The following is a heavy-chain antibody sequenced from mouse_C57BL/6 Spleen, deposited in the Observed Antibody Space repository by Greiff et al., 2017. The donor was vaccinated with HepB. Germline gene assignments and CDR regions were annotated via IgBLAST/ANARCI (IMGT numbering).Heavy chain of an antibody. D-gene: IGHD1-1*01. J-gene: IGHJ1*03. CDR3: ARRGNYYGSSYWYFDV. CDR1: GYSITSDY. V-gene: IGHV3-8*01. CDR2: ISYSGST. Sequence: DVQLVESGPGLAKPSQTLSLTCSVTGYSITSDYWNWIRKFPGNKLEYMGYISYSGSTYYNPSLKSRISITRDTSKNQYYLQLNSVTTEDTATYYCARRGNYYGSSYWYFDVWGTGTTVTVSS.